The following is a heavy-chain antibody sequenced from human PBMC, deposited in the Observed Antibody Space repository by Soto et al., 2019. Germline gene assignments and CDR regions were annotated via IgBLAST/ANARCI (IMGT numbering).Heavy chain of an antibody. CDR3: AKKVNSVSGSPYFDY. CDR2: FRAGGDDGTT. Sequence: PGGSLRLSCVASGFTFSSYSMSWVRQAPGKGLEWVSGFRAGGDDGTTYYADSVKGRFTISRDNSKNTLFLKMNSLRAEDTAIYSCAKKVNSVSGSPYFDYRGQGTLVTSPQ. D-gene: IGHD3-10*01. V-gene: IGHV3-23*01. J-gene: IGHJ4*02. CDR1: GFTFSSYS.